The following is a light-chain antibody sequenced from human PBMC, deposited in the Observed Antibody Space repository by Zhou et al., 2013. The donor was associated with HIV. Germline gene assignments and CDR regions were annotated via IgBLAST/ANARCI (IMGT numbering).Light chain of an antibody. V-gene: IGKV1-8*01. Sequence: AIRVTQSPSSLSASTGDRVTITCRASQDISTYLAWYQQKAGKAPKFLIYASSTLQSGVPSRFSGSGSGTDFTLTIDCLQSEDFATYYCQQYYADPWTFGQGTKGGDQT. CDR3: QQYYADPWT. J-gene: IGKJ1*01. CDR1: QDISTY. CDR2: ASS.